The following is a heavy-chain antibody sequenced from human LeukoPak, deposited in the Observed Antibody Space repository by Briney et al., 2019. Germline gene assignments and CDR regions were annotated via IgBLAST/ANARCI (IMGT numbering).Heavy chain of an antibody. CDR1: GGSFSGYY. CDR2: INHSGST. J-gene: IGHJ5*02. CDR3: ARGIRSPGIAAAGLRFDP. D-gene: IGHD6-13*01. V-gene: IGHV4-34*01. Sequence: SETLSLTCAVYGGSFSGYYWSWLRQPPGKGLEWIGEINHSGSTNYNPSLKSRVTISVDTSKNQFSLKLSSVTAADTAVYYCARGIRSPGIAAAGLRFDPWGQGTLVTVSS.